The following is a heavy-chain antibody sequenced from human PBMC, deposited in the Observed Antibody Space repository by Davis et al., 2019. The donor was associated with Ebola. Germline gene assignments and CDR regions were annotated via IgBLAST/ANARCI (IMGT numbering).Heavy chain of an antibody. CDR2: INPIFGAA. V-gene: IGHV1-69*13. Sequence: AASVKVSCKASGYTFTSYYMHWVRQAPGQGLEWMGDINPIFGAANYAQKLQGRVTITADESTSTAYMELNSLRFEDTAVYYCARGKWFDPWGQGTLVSVTS. CDR3: ARGKWFDP. J-gene: IGHJ5*02. CDR1: GYTFTSYY.